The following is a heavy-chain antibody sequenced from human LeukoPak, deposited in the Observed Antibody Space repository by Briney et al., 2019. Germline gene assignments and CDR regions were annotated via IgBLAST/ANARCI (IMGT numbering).Heavy chain of an antibody. V-gene: IGHV3-9*01. CDR2: ISWNSGSI. Sequence: GGSLRLSCAASGFTFDDYAMHWVRQAPGKGLEWVSGISWNSGSIGYADSVKGRFTISRDNAKNSLYLQMNSLRAEDTAVYYCARDLPYYDYVWGSYRLTLWGQGTLVTVSS. J-gene: IGHJ4*02. CDR1: GFTFDDYA. D-gene: IGHD3-16*02. CDR3: ARDLPYYDYVWGSYRLTL.